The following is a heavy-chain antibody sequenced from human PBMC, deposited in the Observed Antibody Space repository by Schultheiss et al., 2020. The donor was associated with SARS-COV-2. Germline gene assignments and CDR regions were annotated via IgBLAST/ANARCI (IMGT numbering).Heavy chain of an antibody. CDR2: ISYDGSNK. CDR1: GFTFSSYA. D-gene: IGHD6-19*01. J-gene: IGHJ6*02. Sequence: GESLKISCAASGFTFSSYAMHWVRQAPGKGLEWVAVISYDGSNKYYADSVKGRLTISRDNAKNTLYLQMNSLRDEETAVYYCARGAWALAGPPPPHHSNGMDVWGQGTTVTVSS. CDR3: ARGAWALAGPPPPHHSNGMDV. V-gene: IGHV3-30*04.